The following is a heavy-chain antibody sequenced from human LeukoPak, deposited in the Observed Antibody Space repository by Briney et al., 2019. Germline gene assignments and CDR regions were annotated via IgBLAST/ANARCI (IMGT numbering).Heavy chain of an antibody. CDR1: GGSISSGSYY. V-gene: IGHV4-61*02. CDR2: IYTSGST. J-gene: IGHJ4*02. Sequence: SETLSLTCTVSGGSISSGSYYWSWIRQPAGKGLEWIGRIYTSGSTNYNPSLKSRVTISVDTSKNQFSLKLSSVTAADTAVYYCARAFTEYQPYYFDYWGQGTLVTVSS. D-gene: IGHD2-2*01. CDR3: ARAFTEYQPYYFDY.